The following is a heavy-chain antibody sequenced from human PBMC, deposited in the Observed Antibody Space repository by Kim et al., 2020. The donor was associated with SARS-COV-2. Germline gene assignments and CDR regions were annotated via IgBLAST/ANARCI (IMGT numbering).Heavy chain of an antibody. V-gene: IGHV4-61*01. D-gene: IGHD3-9*01. CDR1: GGSVSSGRYY. Sequence: SETLSLTCTVSGGSVSSGRYYWSWIRQPPGKGLEWIGYIYYSGSTNYNPSLKSRVTISVDTSKNQFSLKLSSVTAADTAVYYCARVRLGPYYDILTGYISSYWYFDLWGRGTLVTVSS. J-gene: IGHJ2*01. CDR3: ARVRLGPYYDILTGYISSYWYFDL. CDR2: IYYSGST.